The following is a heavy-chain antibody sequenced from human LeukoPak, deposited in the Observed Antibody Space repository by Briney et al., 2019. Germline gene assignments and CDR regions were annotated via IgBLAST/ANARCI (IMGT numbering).Heavy chain of an antibody. CDR1: GGSIINSSYY. CDR3: ARRRELPGPGAYSYYMDV. Sequence: SETLSLTCTVSGGSIINSSYYWDWIRQPRGKGLEWIANIYYSGSTSYNPSLESRVTISVDTSKNQFSLKLSSVTAADTAVYYCARRRELPGPGAYSYYMDVWGKGTTVTVSS. D-gene: IGHD2-15*01. V-gene: IGHV4-39*01. CDR2: IYYSGST. J-gene: IGHJ6*03.